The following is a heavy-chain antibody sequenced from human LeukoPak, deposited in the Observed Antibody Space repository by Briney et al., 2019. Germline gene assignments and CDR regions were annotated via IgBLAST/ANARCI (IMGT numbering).Heavy chain of an antibody. CDR2: ILYDGSNK. J-gene: IGHJ4*02. D-gene: IGHD3-16*02. CDR3: AKVSGFKITFGGVID. V-gene: IGHV3-30*18. CDR1: GFTFSNYG. Sequence: GGSLRLSCAASGFTFSNYGMHWVRQAPGKGLEGVAVILYDGSNKYYAESVKGRFTISRDNSKNTLYLQMNSLRAEDTAVFYCAKVSGFKITFGGVIDWGQGTPVTVSS.